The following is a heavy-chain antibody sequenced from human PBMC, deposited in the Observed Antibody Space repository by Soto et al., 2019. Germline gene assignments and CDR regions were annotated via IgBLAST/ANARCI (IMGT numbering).Heavy chain of an antibody. V-gene: IGHV4-30-2*01. Sequence: SETLSLTCTVSGGSISSGGYSWSWIRQPPGKGLEWIGYIYHSGSTYYNPSLKSRVTISVDRSKNQFSLKLSSVTAADTAVYYCARGGGAYDFSYFDYWGQGTLVTVSS. CDR1: GGSISSGGYS. J-gene: IGHJ4*02. D-gene: IGHD3-3*01. CDR3: ARGGGAYDFSYFDY. CDR2: IYHSGST.